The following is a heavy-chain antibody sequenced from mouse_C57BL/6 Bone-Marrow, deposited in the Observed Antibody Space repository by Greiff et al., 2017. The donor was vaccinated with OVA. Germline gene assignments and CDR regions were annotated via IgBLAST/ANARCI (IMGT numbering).Heavy chain of an antibody. J-gene: IGHJ1*03. Sequence: EVKLMESGGGLVKPGGSLKLSCAASGFTFSDYGMHWVRQAPEKGLEWVAYISSGSSTIYYADTVKGRFTISRDNAKNTLFLQMTSLRSEDTAMYYCARRENFDVWGTGTTVTVSS. CDR2: ISSGSSTI. CDR3: ARRENFDV. CDR1: GFTFSDYG. V-gene: IGHV5-17*01.